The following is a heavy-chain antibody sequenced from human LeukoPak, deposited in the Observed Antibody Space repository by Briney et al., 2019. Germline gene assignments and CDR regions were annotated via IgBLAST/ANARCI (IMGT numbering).Heavy chain of an antibody. D-gene: IGHD3-16*01. Sequence: SVKVSCKASGGTFSSYAISWVRQAPGQGLEWMGGIIPIFGTANYAQKFQGRVTITADESTSTAYMELSSLRSEDTAVYYCARDQDDYVWGSYTDYWGQGTLVTVSS. J-gene: IGHJ4*02. V-gene: IGHV1-69*13. CDR3: ARDQDDYVWGSYTDY. CDR1: GGTFSSYA. CDR2: IIPIFGTA.